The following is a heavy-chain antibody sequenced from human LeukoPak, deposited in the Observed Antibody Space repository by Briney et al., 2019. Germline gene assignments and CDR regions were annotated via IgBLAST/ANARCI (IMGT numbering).Heavy chain of an antibody. V-gene: IGHV1-2*02. Sequence: ASVKVSCKASGYTFTGYYMHWVRQAPGQGLEWMGWINPNSGDTNYAQKFQGRVTVTRDTSISTAYMELSWLRSDDTAVYYCATRQTGSFDNWGQGTLVTVSS. CDR3: ATRQTGSFDN. D-gene: IGHD1-1*01. CDR2: INPNSGDT. CDR1: GYTFTGYY. J-gene: IGHJ4*02.